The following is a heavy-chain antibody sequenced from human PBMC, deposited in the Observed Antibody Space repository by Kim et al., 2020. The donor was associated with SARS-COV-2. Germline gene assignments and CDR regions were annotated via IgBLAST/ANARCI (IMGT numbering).Heavy chain of an antibody. CDR1: GFTFSSYA. Sequence: GGSLRLSCAASGFTFSSYAMHWVRQAPGKGLEWVAVISYDGSNKYYADSVKGRFTISRDNSKNTLYLQMNSLRAEDTAVYYCAREGPYCSSTSCYKGYYYGMDVWGQGTTVTVSS. CDR2: ISYDGSNK. V-gene: IGHV3-30*04. CDR3: AREGPYCSSTSCYKGYYYGMDV. J-gene: IGHJ6*02. D-gene: IGHD2-2*02.